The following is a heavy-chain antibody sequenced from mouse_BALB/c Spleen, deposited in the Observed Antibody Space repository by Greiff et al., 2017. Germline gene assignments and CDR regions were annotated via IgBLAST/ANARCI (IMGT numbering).Heavy chain of an antibody. CDR2: INSNGGST. V-gene: IGHV5-6-3*01. CDR1: GFTFSSYG. Sequence: EVQGVESGGGLVQPGGSLKLSCAASGFTFSSYGMSWVRQTPDKRLELVATINSNGGSTYYPDSVKGRFTISRDNAKNTLYLQMSSLKSEDTAMYYCARDGDGYYVNAMDYWGQGTSVTVSS. D-gene: IGHD2-3*01. J-gene: IGHJ4*01. CDR3: ARDGDGYYVNAMDY.